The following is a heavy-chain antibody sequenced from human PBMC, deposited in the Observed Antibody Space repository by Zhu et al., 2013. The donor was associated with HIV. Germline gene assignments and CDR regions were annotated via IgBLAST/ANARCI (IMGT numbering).Heavy chain of an antibody. J-gene: IGHJ6*02. CDR3: ARGYIVVVVAATPDDYYGMDV. CDR2: IIPIFGTA. Sequence: QVQLVQSGAEVKKPGSSVKVSCKASGGTFSSYAISWVRQAPGQGLEWMGGIIPIFGTANYAQKFQGRVTITADESTSTAYMELSSLRSEDTAVYYCARGYIVVVVAATPDDYYGMDVWGQGTTVTVSS. CDR1: GGTFSSYA. V-gene: IGHV1-69*01. D-gene: IGHD2-15*01.